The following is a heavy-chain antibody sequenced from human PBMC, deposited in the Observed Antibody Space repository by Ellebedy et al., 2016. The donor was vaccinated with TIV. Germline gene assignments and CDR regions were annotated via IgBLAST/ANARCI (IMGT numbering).Heavy chain of an antibody. D-gene: IGHD3-16*01. V-gene: IGHV3-7*01. CDR3: ASPGGFGKLPLDF. CDR1: GFTFSNYW. J-gene: IGHJ4*02. CDR2: IKQDGSER. Sequence: GESLKISCAASGFTFSNYWMTWVRQAPGKGLEWVAHIKQDGSEREYVDSVKGRFTISRDNAKNSLYLQMDSLRAEDAAIYYCASPGGFGKLPLDFWGQGILVTVSS.